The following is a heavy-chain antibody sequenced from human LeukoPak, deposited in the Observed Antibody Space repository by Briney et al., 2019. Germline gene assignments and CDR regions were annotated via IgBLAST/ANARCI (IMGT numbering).Heavy chain of an antibody. CDR1: GGSITGSH. J-gene: IGHJ4*02. CDR2: IYSSGTT. Sequence: SSETLSLTCTVSGGSITGSHRSWLRQSAGKGLEWIGRIYSSGTTNYNPSLKSRVTVSLDTSKNQFSLRLSSVTAADTAVYYCARGAYSFDFWGQGALVTVSS. CDR3: ARGAYSFDF. V-gene: IGHV4-4*07.